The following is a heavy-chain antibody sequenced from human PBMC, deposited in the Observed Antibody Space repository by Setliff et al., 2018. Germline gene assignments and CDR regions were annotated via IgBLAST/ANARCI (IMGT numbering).Heavy chain of an antibody. D-gene: IGHD3-10*01. CDR3: ARRPTGPGAPFDI. CDR2: IHYNGNL. Sequence: SETLSLTCAVSGGSISSSSYYWGWIRQSPGEGLEWIANIHYNGNLYYNPSLKNRATISMDTSKIQFSLKRITVTAADTALYFCARRPTGPGAPFDIWGHGTMVTVSS. V-gene: IGHV4-39*01. CDR1: GGSISSSSYY. J-gene: IGHJ3*02.